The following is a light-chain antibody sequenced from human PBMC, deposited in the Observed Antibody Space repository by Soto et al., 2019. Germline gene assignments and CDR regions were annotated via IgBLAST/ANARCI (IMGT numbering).Light chain of an antibody. CDR1: SSNIGAGYD. Sequence: QSVLTQPPSVSGAPGKRVTISCTGSSSNIGAGYDVHWYQQLPGTAPKLLISGNSNRPSGVPDRFSGSKSGTSASLAITGLQAEDEADYYCQSYDSSLSGSVFGGGTQLTVL. CDR3: QSYDSSLSGSV. CDR2: GNS. J-gene: IGLJ2*01. V-gene: IGLV1-40*01.